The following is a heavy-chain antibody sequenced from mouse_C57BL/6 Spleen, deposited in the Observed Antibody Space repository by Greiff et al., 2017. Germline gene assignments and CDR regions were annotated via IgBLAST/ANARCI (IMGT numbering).Heavy chain of an antibody. D-gene: IGHD1-1*01. CDR2: IHPNSGST. CDR3: ARSGITTVAGWYFDV. Sequence: QVQLQQPGAELVKPGASVKLSCKASGYTFTSYWMHWVKQRPGQGLEWIGMIHPNSGSTNYNEKFKSKATLTVDKSSSTAYMQLSSLTSEDSAVYYCARSGITTVAGWYFDVWGTGTTVTVSS. J-gene: IGHJ1*03. CDR1: GYTFTSYW. V-gene: IGHV1-64*01.